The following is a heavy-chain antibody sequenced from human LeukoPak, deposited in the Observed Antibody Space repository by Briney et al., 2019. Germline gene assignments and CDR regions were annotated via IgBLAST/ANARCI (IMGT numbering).Heavy chain of an antibody. CDR3: ARDERNIVVVPAAPHFDY. CDR2: ISYDGSNK. V-gene: IGHV3-30-3*01. D-gene: IGHD2-2*01. Sequence: GRSLRLSCAASGFTFSSYAMHWVRQAPGKGLEWVAVISYDGSNKYYADSVKGRFTISRDNSKNTLYLQMNSLRAEDTAVYYCARDERNIVVVPAAPHFDYWGQGTLVTVSS. J-gene: IGHJ4*02. CDR1: GFTFSSYA.